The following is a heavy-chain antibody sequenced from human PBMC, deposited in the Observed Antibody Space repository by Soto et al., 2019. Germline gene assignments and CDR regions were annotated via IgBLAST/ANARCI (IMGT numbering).Heavy chain of an antibody. D-gene: IGHD3-3*01. Sequence: ASVKVSCKASGYTFTSYDINWVRQATGQGLEWMGWMNPNSGNTGYAQKFQGRVTMTRNTSISTAYMELSNLRSEDTAVYYCARALLEWVTGRPGDNRWFDPWGQGTLVTVSS. CDR3: ARALLEWVTGRPGDNRWFDP. J-gene: IGHJ5*02. V-gene: IGHV1-8*01. CDR2: MNPNSGNT. CDR1: GYTFTSYD.